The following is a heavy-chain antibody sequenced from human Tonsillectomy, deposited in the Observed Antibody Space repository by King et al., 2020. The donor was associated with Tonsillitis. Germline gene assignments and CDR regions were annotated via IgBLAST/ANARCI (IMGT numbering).Heavy chain of an antibody. J-gene: IGHJ4*02. CDR2: MNPNSANT. D-gene: IGHD5-18*01. CDR1: GYTFTSYD. V-gene: IGHV1-8*01. Sequence: QLVQSGAEVKKPGASVKVSCKASGYTFTSYDINWVRQATGQGLEWMGWMNPNSANTGSAQKFQGRVTMTWNTSIRTAYMELSSPTSEDTAVYYCARIGHTYGYLAYDYWGQGTLVTVSS. CDR3: ARIGHTYGYLAYDY.